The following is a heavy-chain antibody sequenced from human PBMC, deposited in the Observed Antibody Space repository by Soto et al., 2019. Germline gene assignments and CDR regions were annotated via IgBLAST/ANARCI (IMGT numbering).Heavy chain of an antibody. CDR2: IYAIGRT. V-gene: IGHV4-31*03. Sequence: QLQLQESGPGLVKPSETLSLTCTVSGGSISSGDYDWTWVRQHPGKALEWIGYIYAIGRTYYTPSLTRRVSTSVDTSNNQFSLKLSSVAAADTAVYYCARIPTFFGILSASDETWGQGILVTVSS. CDR3: ARIPTFFGILSASDET. CDR1: GGSISSGDYD. D-gene: IGHD3-9*01. J-gene: IGHJ4*02.